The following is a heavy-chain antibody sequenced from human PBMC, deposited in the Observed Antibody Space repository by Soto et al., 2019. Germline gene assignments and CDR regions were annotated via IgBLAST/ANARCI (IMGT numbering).Heavy chain of an antibody. CDR1: GFTVSSKS. J-gene: IGHJ6*04. D-gene: IGHD2-15*01. CDR2: IQSGGPT. V-gene: IGHV3-66*01. Sequence: EVQLVESGGGLVQPGGSLRLSCAASGFTVSSKSMSWVRQAPGTGLEWVSLIQSGGPTYYADSVKGRFTISRDTSENTVHLQMDRLRAEDRAVYYCARDDVLCDGGRCYGVPLDVWGKGTRVTVSS. CDR3: ARDDVLCDGGRCYGVPLDV.